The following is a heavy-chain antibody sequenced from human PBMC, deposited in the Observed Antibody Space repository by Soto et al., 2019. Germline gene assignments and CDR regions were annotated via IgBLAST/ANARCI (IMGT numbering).Heavy chain of an antibody. J-gene: IGHJ6*02. Sequence: GGSLILSCAASGFSISDYLMAWVSQAPGKGLEWVANIDQGGGEKHYVDSVQGRFTISRDNDKNTLYLQMNSLRAEDTAVYYCARETGYSSSWYAPYYYYGMDVWGQGTTVTVSS. CDR1: GFSISDYL. D-gene: IGHD6-13*01. V-gene: IGHV3-7*01. CDR3: ARETGYSSSWYAPYYYYGMDV. CDR2: IDQGGGEK.